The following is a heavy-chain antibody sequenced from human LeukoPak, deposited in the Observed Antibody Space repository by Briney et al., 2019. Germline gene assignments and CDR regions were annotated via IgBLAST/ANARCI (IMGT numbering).Heavy chain of an antibody. Sequence: QPGGSLRLSCVASGFTFNNYNMNWVRQAPGKGLEWVSYASGGSSSIFYADSVKGRFTISRDNAKNSLFLQMNSLRAEDTAVYYCARGPDPWGQGTLVTVSS. CDR3: ARGPDP. CDR2: ASGGSSSI. CDR1: GFTFNNYN. J-gene: IGHJ5*02. V-gene: IGHV3-48*01.